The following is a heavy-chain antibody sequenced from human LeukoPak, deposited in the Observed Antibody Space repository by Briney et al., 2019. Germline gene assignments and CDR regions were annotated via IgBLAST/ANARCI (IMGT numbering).Heavy chain of an antibody. D-gene: IGHD6-19*01. CDR3: ARDGIAVAGYYGMDV. V-gene: IGHV3-48*03. Sequence: GGSLRLSCAASGFTFSSYEMNWVRQAPGKGLEWVSYVSSSGSTIYYADSVKGRFTISRDNAKNSLYLQMNSLRAEDTAVYYCARDGIAVAGYYGMDVWGQGTTVTVSS. CDR2: VSSSGSTI. CDR1: GFTFSSYE. J-gene: IGHJ6*02.